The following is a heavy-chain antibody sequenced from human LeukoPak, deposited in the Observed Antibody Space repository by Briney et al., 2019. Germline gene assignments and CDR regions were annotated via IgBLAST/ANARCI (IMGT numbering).Heavy chain of an antibody. Sequence: SETLSLTCSVSGDSISRSSYWWGWIRQPPGKGLDWIGTINYIGSTYYNPSLKSRVTISIDTPKNQFSLKLSPVTAADTAVYYCARVGIYCSSTNCFLANFDYWGQGTLDTVSS. CDR3: ARVGIYCSSTNCFLANFDY. V-gene: IGHV4-39*01. J-gene: IGHJ4*02. CDR1: GDSISRSSYW. CDR2: INYIGST. D-gene: IGHD2-2*01.